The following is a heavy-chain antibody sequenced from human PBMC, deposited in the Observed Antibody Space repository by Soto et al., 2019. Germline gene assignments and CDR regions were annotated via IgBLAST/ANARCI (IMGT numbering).Heavy chain of an antibody. CDR2: IYYSGST. Sequence: TLSLTCTVSGGSISSGGYYWSWIRQHPGKGLEWIGYIYYSGSTYYNPSLKSRVTISVDTSKNQFSLKLSSVTAADTAVYYCARGPTFYDSSGYQFDYCGQGTLVTVSS. J-gene: IGHJ4*02. CDR3: ARGPTFYDSSGYQFDY. CDR1: GGSISSGGYY. V-gene: IGHV4-31*03. D-gene: IGHD3-22*01.